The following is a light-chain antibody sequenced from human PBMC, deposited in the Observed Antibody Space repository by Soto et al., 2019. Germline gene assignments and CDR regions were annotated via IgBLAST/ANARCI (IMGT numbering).Light chain of an antibody. CDR2: DVS. V-gene: IGLV2-11*01. J-gene: IGLJ1*01. CDR3: CSYAGTKYYV. CDR1: SSDVGGYDF. Sequence: QSALTQPRSVSGSPGQSVTISCTGTSSDVGGYDFVSWYQQHPGKAPKLMISDVSKRPSGVPDRFSGSKSGNTASLTISGLQAEDEADYYCCSYAGTKYYVFGTGTKLTVL.